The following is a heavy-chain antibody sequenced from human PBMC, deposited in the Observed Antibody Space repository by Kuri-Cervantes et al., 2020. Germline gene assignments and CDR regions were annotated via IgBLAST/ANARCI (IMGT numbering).Heavy chain of an antibody. Sequence: GESLKISCAASGFTVSSYSMIWVRQAPGKGLEWVGRIKSKTDGGTRDYAAPVKGRFTISRDDSKNTLYLQMNSLKTEDTAVYYCTTDSYFSVWGQGTMVTVSS. CDR1: GFTVSSYS. V-gene: IGHV3-15*01. CDR2: IKSKTDGGTR. D-gene: IGHD2/OR15-2a*01. CDR3: TTDSYFSV. J-gene: IGHJ3*01.